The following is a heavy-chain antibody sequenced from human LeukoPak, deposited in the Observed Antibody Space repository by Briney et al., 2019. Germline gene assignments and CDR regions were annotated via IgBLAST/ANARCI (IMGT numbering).Heavy chain of an antibody. CDR3: AREAVVPAAIVGPFDY. CDR1: GGTFSSYT. V-gene: IGHV1-69*04. D-gene: IGHD2-2*01. J-gene: IGHJ4*02. Sequence: WVKVSCKASGGTFSSYTISWVRQAPGQGLEWMGRIIPILGIANYAQKFQGRVTITADKSTSTAYMELSSLRSEDTAVYYCAREAVVPAAIVGPFDYWGQGTLVTVSS. CDR2: IIPILGIA.